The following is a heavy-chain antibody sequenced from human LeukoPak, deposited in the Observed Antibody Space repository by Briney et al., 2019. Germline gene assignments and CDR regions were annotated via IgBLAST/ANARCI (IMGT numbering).Heavy chain of an antibody. CDR3: ARENDDDGGYSSSWIDY. J-gene: IGHJ4*02. Sequence: GGSLRLSCAASGFTFSSYSMNWVHQAPGKGLEWVSSISSSSSYIYYADSVKGRFTISRDNAKNSLYLQMNSLRAEDTAVYYCARENDDDGGYSSSWIDYWGQGTLVTVSS. D-gene: IGHD6-13*01. V-gene: IGHV3-21*01. CDR2: ISSSSSYI. CDR1: GFTFSSYS.